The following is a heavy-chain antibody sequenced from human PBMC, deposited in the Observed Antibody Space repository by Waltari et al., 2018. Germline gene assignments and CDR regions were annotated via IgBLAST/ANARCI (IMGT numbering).Heavy chain of an antibody. V-gene: IGHV4-39*07. Sequence: QLQLQESGPGLVKPSETLSLTCTVSGGSISSSSYYWGWIRQPPGKGLEWIGSIYYRGSTYSNPSLKSRVTISVDTSKNQFSLKLSSVTAADTAVYYCARGDAEGAFDIWGQGTMVTVSS. CDR3: ARGDAEGAFDI. CDR2: IYYRGST. D-gene: IGHD2-2*01. CDR1: GGSISSSSYY. J-gene: IGHJ3*02.